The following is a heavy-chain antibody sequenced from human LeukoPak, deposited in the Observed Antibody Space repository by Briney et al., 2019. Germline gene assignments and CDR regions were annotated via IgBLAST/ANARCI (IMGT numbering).Heavy chain of an antibody. D-gene: IGHD3-10*01. CDR3: AKYYYGSGNSYGLDV. Sequence: PGGSLRLSCAASGFTFNNYATSWVRQAPGKGLEWVSSTDGSGTSTYYADSVKGRFTISRDNSKNTLYLHMSSLRDEDTAIYHCAKYYYGSGNSYGLDVWGQGTTVTVSS. CDR2: TDGSGTST. J-gene: IGHJ6*02. V-gene: IGHV3-23*01. CDR1: GFTFNNYA.